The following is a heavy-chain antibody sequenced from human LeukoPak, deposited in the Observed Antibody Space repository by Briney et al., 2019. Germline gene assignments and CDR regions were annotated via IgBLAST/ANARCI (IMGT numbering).Heavy chain of an antibody. J-gene: IGHJ3*02. Sequence: SETLSLTCVVYGGSFSGYYWSWIRQPPGKGLEWIGEINHSGSTNYNPSLKSRVTISVDTSKNQFSLKLSSVTAADTAVYYCARQLVYNSSSAHAFDIWGQGTTVIVSS. V-gene: IGHV4-34*01. D-gene: IGHD6-13*01. CDR3: ARQLVYNSSSAHAFDI. CDR1: GGSFSGYY. CDR2: INHSGST.